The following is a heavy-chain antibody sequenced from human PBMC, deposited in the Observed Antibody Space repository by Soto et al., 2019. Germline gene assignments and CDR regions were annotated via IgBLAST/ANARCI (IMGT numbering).Heavy chain of an antibody. CDR2: LSGSGDST. D-gene: IGHD2-21*02. Sequence: GGALSLSCAASGFTFSHYAMSRVRQAPGKGLEWVSALSGSGDSTYYADSVKGRFTISRDNSKNTLYLQMNRLRAEDTAVYYCAKENIVVVTSGDLDYWVQGTLVTVSS. V-gene: IGHV3-23*01. J-gene: IGHJ4*02. CDR1: GFTFSHYA. CDR3: AKENIVVVTSGDLDY.